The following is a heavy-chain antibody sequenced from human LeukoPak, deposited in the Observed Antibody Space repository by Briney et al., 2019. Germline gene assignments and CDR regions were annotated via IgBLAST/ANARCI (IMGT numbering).Heavy chain of an antibody. CDR2: MNPKSGNT. CDR3: ARANYYGSGKKDLDY. V-gene: IGHV1-8*01. Sequence: ASVXVSCXXXXXXFTTYDINWVRQATGPGGGWMGWMNPKSGNTGYAQKFQGRGTMTRHTSMSTAYMEPNSLRYEDTAVYYCARANYYGSGKKDLDYWGQGTLVTVSS. J-gene: IGHJ4*02. D-gene: IGHD3-10*01. CDR1: XXXFTTYD.